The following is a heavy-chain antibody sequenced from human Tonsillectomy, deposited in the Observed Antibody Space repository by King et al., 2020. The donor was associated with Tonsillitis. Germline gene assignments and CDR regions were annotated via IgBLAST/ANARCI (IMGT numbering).Heavy chain of an antibody. CDR3: ARDRFCYYDSSGYDGLGY. CDR2: IIPIFGTA. D-gene: IGHD3-22*01. V-gene: IGHV1-69*01. J-gene: IGHJ4*02. CDR1: GGTFSSYG. Sequence: QLVQSGAEVKKPGSSVKVSCKASGGTFSSYGISWVRQAPGQGLEWMGGIIPIFGTAKYAQKFQGRVTITADESTSTAYMELSSLRSDDTAVYYCARDRFCYYDSSGYDGLGYWGQGTLVAVYS.